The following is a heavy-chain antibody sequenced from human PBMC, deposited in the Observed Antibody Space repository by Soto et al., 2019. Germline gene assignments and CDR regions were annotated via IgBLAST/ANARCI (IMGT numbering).Heavy chain of an antibody. CDR1: GASISSTTYY. Sequence: PXXTLSLACAVTGASISSTTYYWACIRQSPGKGLEWIATIHYSGTAYYAPSLKSRLTISVDTSKNQFSLKFSSVPAADTAVYYCARYIVEATSQFDCWGQGTLVTVSS. CDR3: ARYIVEATSQFDC. J-gene: IGHJ4*02. D-gene: IGHD1-26*01. CDR2: IHYSGTA. V-gene: IGHV4-39*01.